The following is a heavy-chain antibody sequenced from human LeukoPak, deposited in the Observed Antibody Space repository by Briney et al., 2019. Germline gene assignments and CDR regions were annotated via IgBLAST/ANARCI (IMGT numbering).Heavy chain of an antibody. CDR1: GFTFRSYW. CDR3: ARHNYGYDY. J-gene: IGHJ4*02. V-gene: IGHV3-74*01. Sequence: PGGSLRLSCAASGFTFRSYWMHWVRQAPGKGLVCVSHIHSDGSSTSYADSVQGRFTISRDNAKNTLYLQMNSLRAEDTAVYYCARHNYGYDYWGQGTLVTVSS. D-gene: IGHD3-10*01. CDR2: IHSDGSST.